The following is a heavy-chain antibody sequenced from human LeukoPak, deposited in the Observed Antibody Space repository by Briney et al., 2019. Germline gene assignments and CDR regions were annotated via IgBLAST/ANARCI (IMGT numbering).Heavy chain of an antibody. J-gene: IGHJ4*02. CDR2: INQDGSEK. D-gene: IGHD2-2*01. Sequence: GGSLRLSCAASGFSFRSYWMSWVRQAPGKGLEWVANINQDGSEKYYVDSVKGRFTISRDNAKNSLYLQMNSLRAEDTAVYYCAHGAMYQLDYWGQGTQVIVSS. CDR3: AHGAMYQLDY. CDR1: GFSFRSYW. V-gene: IGHV3-7*03.